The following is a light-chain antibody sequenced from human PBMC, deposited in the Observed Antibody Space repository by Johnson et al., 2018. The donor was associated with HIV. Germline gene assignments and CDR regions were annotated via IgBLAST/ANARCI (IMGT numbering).Light chain of an antibody. Sequence: QSVLTQPPSVSAAPGQKVTISCSGSSSNIGNNYVSWYKQLPRTAPKLLIYDNNKRPSGIPDRFSGSKSGTSATLGITGLQTGDEADYYCGTWDSSLSAYVFGTGTKVTVL. CDR2: DNN. CDR3: GTWDSSLSAYV. CDR1: SSNIGNNY. V-gene: IGLV1-51*01. J-gene: IGLJ1*01.